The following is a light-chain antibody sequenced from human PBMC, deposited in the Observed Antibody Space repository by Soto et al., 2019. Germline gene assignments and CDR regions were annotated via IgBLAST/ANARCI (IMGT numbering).Light chain of an antibody. Sequence: QSVLTQPASVSGSPGQSITISCSGTSIDVGGNNHVSWYLQHPGEAPKLIIYDVSNRPSGVSDRFFGSKADNTATLTVSGLQAEDEADYYCCSYTSFSTYVFGAGTKLTVL. CDR3: CSYTSFSTYV. V-gene: IGLV2-14*03. J-gene: IGLJ1*01. CDR1: SIDVGGNNH. CDR2: DVS.